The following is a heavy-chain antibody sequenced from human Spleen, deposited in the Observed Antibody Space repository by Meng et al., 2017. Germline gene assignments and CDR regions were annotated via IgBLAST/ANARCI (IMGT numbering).Heavy chain of an antibody. Sequence: QVQLVQSGAEVKKPGASVKVSCKASVYTFSSYDINWVRQATGQGLEWMGWMNPNSGNTGYAQKFQGRVTMTRNTSISTAYMELSSLRSDDTAVYYCARGSNYYDSSGYSGFDPWGQGTLVTVSS. V-gene: IGHV1-8*01. CDR3: ARGSNYYDSSGYSGFDP. D-gene: IGHD3-22*01. CDR1: VYTFSSYD. CDR2: MNPNSGNT. J-gene: IGHJ5*02.